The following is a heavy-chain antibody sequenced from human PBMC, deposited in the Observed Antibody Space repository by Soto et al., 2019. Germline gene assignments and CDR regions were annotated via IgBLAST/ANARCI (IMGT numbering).Heavy chain of an antibody. CDR3: AREPLGDYCFDY. J-gene: IGHJ4*02. CDR2: IWHDGSNK. D-gene: IGHD4-17*01. CDR1: GFTFSGYV. V-gene: IGHV3-33*01. Sequence: QVQLVEGGGGVVQPGRSLRLSCAASGFTFSGYVMHWVRQAPGKGLEWVAVIWHDGSNKHYADSVKGRFTISRDNSKNTLYLQMNSLRAEDTAVYYCAREPLGDYCFDYWGQGTLVTVSS.